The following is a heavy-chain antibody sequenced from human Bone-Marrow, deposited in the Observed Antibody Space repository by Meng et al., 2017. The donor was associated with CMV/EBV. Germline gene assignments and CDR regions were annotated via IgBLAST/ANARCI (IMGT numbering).Heavy chain of an antibody. Sequence: LSLTCAASGFIFSSYSMHWVRQAPGKGLEWVAVISFDGSNEYYTESVKGRFTISRDNSKNTVYLEMNSLRTEDTGIYYCARDRNSGYDFWGGLDDYWGQGMLFTVS. D-gene: IGHD3-3*01. J-gene: IGHJ4*02. CDR3: ARDRNSGYDFWGGLDDY. CDR1: GFIFSSYS. CDR2: ISFDGSNE. V-gene: IGHV3-30-3*01.